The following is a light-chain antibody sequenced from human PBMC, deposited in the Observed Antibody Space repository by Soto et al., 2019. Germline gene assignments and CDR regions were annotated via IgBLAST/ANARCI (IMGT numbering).Light chain of an antibody. CDR1: SSDVGGYNY. CDR2: EVS. J-gene: IGLJ1*01. CDR3: SSYTSSSTLCV. V-gene: IGLV2-14*01. Sequence: QSALTQPASVSGSPGQSITISCTGTSSDVGGYNYVSWYQQHPGKAPKLMIYEVSNRPSGVSNRFSGSKSGNTASLTISGLQAEDEADYYCSSYTSSSTLCVFGTGTNLTVL.